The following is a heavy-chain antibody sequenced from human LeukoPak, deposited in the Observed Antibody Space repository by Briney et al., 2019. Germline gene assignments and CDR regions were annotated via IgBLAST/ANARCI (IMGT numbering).Heavy chain of an antibody. D-gene: IGHD4-17*01. Sequence: SETLSLTCTVSGGSISGASYYWSWIRQPAGKGLEWIGRIYISGSTNYNPSLKSRVTISVDTSKNQFSLRLSSVTAADTAVYYCAREREGPYGYLDYWGQGTLVTVSS. CDR3: AREREGPYGYLDY. CDR2: IYISGST. V-gene: IGHV4-61*02. CDR1: GGSISGASYY. J-gene: IGHJ4*02.